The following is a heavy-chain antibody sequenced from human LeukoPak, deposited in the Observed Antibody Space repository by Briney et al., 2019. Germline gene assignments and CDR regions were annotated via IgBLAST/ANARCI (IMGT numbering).Heavy chain of an antibody. Sequence: SETLSLTCTVSGGSVTSSSYYWAWIRQPPGKGLEWIVSIYYGGSTYYSPSLKSRVTISVHTSKNQFSLKLSSVTAADTAVYFCARTNPQGYCSAGTCYGWFDPWGQGTLVTVSS. D-gene: IGHD2-15*01. CDR1: GGSVTSSSYY. J-gene: IGHJ5*02. CDR3: ARTNPQGYCSAGTCYGWFDP. CDR2: IYYGGST. V-gene: IGHV4-39*01.